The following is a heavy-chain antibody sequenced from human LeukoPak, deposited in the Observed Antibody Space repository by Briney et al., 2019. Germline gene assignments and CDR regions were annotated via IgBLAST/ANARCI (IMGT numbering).Heavy chain of an antibody. D-gene: IGHD3-10*01. CDR1: GFTFSSYW. V-gene: IGHV3-23*01. CDR2: ISGSGGST. CDR3: AKGMVRGVILKGFDY. J-gene: IGHJ4*02. Sequence: GGSLRLSCAASGFTFSSYWMSWVRQAPGKGLEWVSAISGSGGSTYYADSVKGRFTISRDNSKNTLYLQMNSLRAEDTAVYYCAKGMVRGVILKGFDYWGQGTLVTVSS.